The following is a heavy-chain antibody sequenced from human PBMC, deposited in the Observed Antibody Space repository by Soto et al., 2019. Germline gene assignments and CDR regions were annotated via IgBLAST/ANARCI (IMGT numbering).Heavy chain of an antibody. CDR3: ARDRDNSNWPNFDS. V-gene: IGHV1-69*02. CDR2: VLPLLDIT. CDR1: GDTFSIYT. Sequence: QVQLVQSGSEVKKPGSSVRVSCKTSGDTFSIYTISWVRQAPGHGLEWMGRVLPLLDITSYSQRFQGRVTITADRSTTTAYMELTSLRSEDTAVYYCARDRDNSNWPNFDSWGQGTLVTVSS. D-gene: IGHD6-13*01. J-gene: IGHJ4*02.